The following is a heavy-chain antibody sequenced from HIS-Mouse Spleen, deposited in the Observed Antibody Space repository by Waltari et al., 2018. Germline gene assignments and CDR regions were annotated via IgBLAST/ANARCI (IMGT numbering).Heavy chain of an antibody. CDR2: ISYDGSNK. J-gene: IGHJ3*02. Sequence: QVQLVESGGGVVQPGRSLRLSCAASGVTFSSYAMPWVRQAPGKGLEWVAVISYDGSNKYYADSVKGRFTISRDNSKNTLYLQMNSLRAEDTAVYYCARVNGIAVAGTDAFDIWGQGTMVTVSS. D-gene: IGHD6-19*01. CDR1: GVTFSSYA. CDR3: ARVNGIAVAGTDAFDI. V-gene: IGHV3-30-3*01.